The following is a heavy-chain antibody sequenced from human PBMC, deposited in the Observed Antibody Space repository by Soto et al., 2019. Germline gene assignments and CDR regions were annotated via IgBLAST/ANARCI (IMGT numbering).Heavy chain of an antibody. V-gene: IGHV3-30*18. Sequence: GGSLRLSCAASGFTFSSYGMHWVRQAPGKGLEWVAVISYDGSNKYYADSVKGRFTISRDNSKNTLYLQMNSLRAEDTAVCCCAKWYSSGWYYFDYWGQGTLVTVS. CDR3: AKWYSSGWYYFDY. D-gene: IGHD6-19*01. CDR2: ISYDGSNK. CDR1: GFTFSSYG. J-gene: IGHJ4*02.